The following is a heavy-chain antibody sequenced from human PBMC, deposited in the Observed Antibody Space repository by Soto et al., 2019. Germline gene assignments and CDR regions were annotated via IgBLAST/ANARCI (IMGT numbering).Heavy chain of an antibody. CDR1: GFTFSSYA. D-gene: IGHD3-10*01. CDR2: ISGSGDST. CDR3: AKDYGSGPGDWFDP. J-gene: IGHJ5*02. Sequence: EVHLLESGGGLVQPGGSLRLSCAASGFTFSSYAMSWVRQAPGKGLEWVSAISGSGDSTYFADSVKGRFTISRDNSKNTLYLQMNGLRAEDTAVYYWAKDYGSGPGDWFDPWGQGTLVTVSS. V-gene: IGHV3-23*01.